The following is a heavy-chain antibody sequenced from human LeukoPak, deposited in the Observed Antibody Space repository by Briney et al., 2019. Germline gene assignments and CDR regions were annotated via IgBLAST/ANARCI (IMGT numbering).Heavy chain of an antibody. D-gene: IGHD6-13*01. CDR3: AKGSLGSWYYFDY. CDR2: FSRSGPDT. V-gene: IGHV3-23*01. CDR1: GFTFGSSA. Sequence: GGSLGLSCAASGFTFGSSAMSWVRQAPGKGPEWVATFSRSGPDTYYADSVKGRFTIFRDNSKNMLYLQMKSLRADDTAIYYCAKGSLGSWYYFDYWGQGTLVTVSS. J-gene: IGHJ4*02.